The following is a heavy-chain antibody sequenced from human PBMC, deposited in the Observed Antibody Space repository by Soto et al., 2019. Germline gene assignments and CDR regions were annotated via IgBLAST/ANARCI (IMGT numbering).Heavy chain of an antibody. Sequence: QVQLQESGPGLVKPSGTLSLNCKVSGDSISSSEWWSWVRQPPGKGLEWIAEIHHSGPTNYNPSLQSRVTITVDKSKNQISLRLSTVTAADTAVYYCAKDPPWTVGPLAMDVWGQGTTVTVSS. CDR1: GDSISSSEW. V-gene: IGHV4-4*02. CDR2: IHHSGPT. D-gene: IGHD1-26*01. J-gene: IGHJ6*02. CDR3: AKDPPWTVGPLAMDV.